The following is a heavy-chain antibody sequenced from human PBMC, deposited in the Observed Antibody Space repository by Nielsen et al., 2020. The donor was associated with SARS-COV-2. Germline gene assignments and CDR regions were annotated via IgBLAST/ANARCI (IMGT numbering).Heavy chain of an antibody. CDR1: GFTVSRYN. Sequence: GSLKISCAAPGFTVSRYNMNWVRQAPGKGLEWLSNIRPDGTGANYVDSVKGRFTISRDNAKNLLYLQMGSLRADDTAVYFCKSEGNWGQGTLVTVSS. CDR2: IRPDGTGA. CDR3: KSEGN. J-gene: IGHJ4*02. V-gene: IGHV3-7*03.